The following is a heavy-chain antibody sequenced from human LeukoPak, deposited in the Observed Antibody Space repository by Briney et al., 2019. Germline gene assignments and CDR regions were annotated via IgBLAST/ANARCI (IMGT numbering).Heavy chain of an antibody. CDR3: AGTYNWNDALDY. V-gene: IGHV3-11*03. J-gene: IGHJ4*02. CDR1: VXTFSDYY. D-gene: IGHD1-20*01. Sequence: GGCLRLSWAASVXTFSDYYVSWVPHAPGKGLECVLYISSSSSYTNYADSVKGRFTIPRDNAKNSLYLQMNSLRAEDTAVYYCAGTYNWNDALDYWGQGTLVTASS. CDR2: ISSSSSYT.